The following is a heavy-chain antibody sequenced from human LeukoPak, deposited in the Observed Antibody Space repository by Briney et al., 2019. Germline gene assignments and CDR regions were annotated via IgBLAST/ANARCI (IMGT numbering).Heavy chain of an antibody. CDR1: GGSISSGGYY. CDR3: AKDRGTRPPIDPPDV. V-gene: IGHV3-23*01. CDR2: ISGSGGST. J-gene: IGHJ6*02. Sequence: SSETLSLTCTVSGGSISSGGYYWSWVRQAPGKGLEWVSAISGSGGSTYYADSVKGRFTISRDNSKNTLYLQMNSLRAEDTAVYYCAKDRGTRPPIDPPDVWGQGTTVTVSS. D-gene: IGHD1-14*01.